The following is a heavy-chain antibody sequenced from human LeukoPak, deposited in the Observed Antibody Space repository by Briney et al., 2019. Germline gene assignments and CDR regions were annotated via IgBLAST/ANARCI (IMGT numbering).Heavy chain of an antibody. J-gene: IGHJ4*02. CDR2: ISSSGSTI. CDR1: GLTFSDYY. CDR3: ARGELPFYYFDY. D-gene: IGHD3-16*02. Sequence: GGSLRLSCAASGLTFSDYYMSWIRQARGKGLEWVSYISSSGSTIYYADSVKGRFTISRDNAKNSLYLQMNSLRAEDTAVYYCARGELPFYYFDYWGQGTLVTVSS. V-gene: IGHV3-11*04.